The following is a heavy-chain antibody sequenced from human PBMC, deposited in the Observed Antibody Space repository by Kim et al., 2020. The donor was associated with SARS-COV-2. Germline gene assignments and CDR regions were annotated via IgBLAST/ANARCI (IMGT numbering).Heavy chain of an antibody. CDR2: ISGSGGST. CDR1: GFTFSSYA. J-gene: IGHJ4*02. CDR3: AKLAGEMATIWGNYFDY. Sequence: GGSLRLSCAASGFTFSSYAMSWVRQAPGKGLEWVSAISGSGGSTYYADSVKGRFTISRDNSKNTLYLQMNSLRAEDTAVYYCAKLAGEMATIWGNYFDYWGQGTLVTVSS. D-gene: IGHD5-12*01. V-gene: IGHV3-23*01.